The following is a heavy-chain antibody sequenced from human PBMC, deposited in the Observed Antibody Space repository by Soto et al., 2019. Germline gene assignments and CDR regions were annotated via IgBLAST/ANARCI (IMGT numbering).Heavy chain of an antibody. V-gene: IGHV3-21*01. CDR3: ARDREYSSSSRDYYYYGMDV. Sequence: PGGSLRLSCAASGFTFSSYSMNWVRQAPGKGLEWVSSISSSSSYIYYADSVKGRFTISRDNAKNSLYLQMNSLRAEDTAVYYCARDREYSSSSRDYYYYGMDVWGQGTTVTAP. D-gene: IGHD6-6*01. CDR1: GFTFSSYS. J-gene: IGHJ6*02. CDR2: ISSSSSYI.